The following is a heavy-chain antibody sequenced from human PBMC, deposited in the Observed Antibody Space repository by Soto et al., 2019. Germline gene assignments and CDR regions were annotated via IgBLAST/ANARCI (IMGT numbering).Heavy chain of an antibody. D-gene: IGHD1-26*01. CDR3: ARIYSRSSNAPESFDI. J-gene: IGHJ3*02. CDR2: IYQSGSK. V-gene: IGHV4-4*02. CDR1: GGSISSYNW. Sequence: PSETLSLTCAVSGGSISSYNWWSWVRQPPGKGLEWIGEIYQSGSKNYNSSLKSRVTISLDKSKNQFSLQLSPVTAADTAVYYCARIYSRSSNAPESFDIWGQGTMVTVSS.